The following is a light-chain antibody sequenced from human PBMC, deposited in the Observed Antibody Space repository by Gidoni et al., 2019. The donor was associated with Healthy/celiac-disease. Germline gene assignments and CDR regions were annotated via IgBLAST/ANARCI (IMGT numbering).Light chain of an antibody. CDR1: QSVSSSY. Sequence: IVLTQSPGTLSLSPGERATLPCRASQSVSSSYLAWYQQKPGQAPRLLIYGASSRATGIPDRFSGSGSGTDFTLTISRLEPEDFAVYYCQQYGSSPLCSFGQGTKLEIK. V-gene: IGKV3-20*01. CDR2: GAS. J-gene: IGKJ2*04. CDR3: QQYGSSPLCS.